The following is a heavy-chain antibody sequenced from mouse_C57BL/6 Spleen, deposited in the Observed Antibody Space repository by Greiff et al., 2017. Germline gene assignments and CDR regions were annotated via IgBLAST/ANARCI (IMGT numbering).Heavy chain of an antibody. CDR1: GFSLTSYG. D-gene: IGHD1-1*01. CDR3: AKNYYYGSTWYFDV. Sequence: VQLKESGPGLVQPSQSLSITCTVSGFSLTSYGVHWVRQPPGKGLEWLGVIWRGGSTDYNAAFISRLSISKDNSKSQVFFKMNSLQADDTAIYYCAKNYYYGSTWYFDVWGTGTTVTVSS. V-gene: IGHV2-4*01. CDR2: IWRGGST. J-gene: IGHJ1*03.